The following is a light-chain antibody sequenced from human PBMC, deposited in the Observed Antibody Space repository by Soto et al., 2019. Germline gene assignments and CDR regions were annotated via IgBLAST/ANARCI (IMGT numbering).Light chain of an antibody. CDR1: QSVLYSSNNKNY. J-gene: IGKJ2*01. CDR3: QQXYSTP. V-gene: IGKV4-1*01. Sequence: DIVMTQSPDSLAVSLGERATINCKSSQSVLYSSNNKNYLAWYQQKPGQPPKLLIYWASTRESGVPDRFSGSGSGTDFTLTXSXLXAXXXAXXXXQQXYSTPFGQGTKLEIK. CDR2: WAS.